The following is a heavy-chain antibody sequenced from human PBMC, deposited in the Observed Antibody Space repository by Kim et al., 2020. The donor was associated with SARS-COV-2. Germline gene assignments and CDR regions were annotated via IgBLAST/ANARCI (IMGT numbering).Heavy chain of an antibody. CDR1: RFTFSSYA. CDR3: ARAHLGAYFYGMDV. J-gene: IGHJ6*02. CDR2: ISYDGSNK. Sequence: GGSLRLSCAASRFTFSSYAMHWVRQAPGKGLEWVAVISYDGSNKYYVDSVKGRFTISRDNSKNTLYLQMNSLRAEDTAVYYCARAHLGAYFYGMDVWGQG. V-gene: IGHV3-30*04. D-gene: IGHD1-26*01.